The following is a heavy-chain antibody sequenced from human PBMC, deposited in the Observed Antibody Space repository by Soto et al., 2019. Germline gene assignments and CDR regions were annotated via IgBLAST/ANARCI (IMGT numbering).Heavy chain of an antibody. CDR2: TYYRSRWYN. Sequence: SQTLSLTCAISGDSVSSNIAAWNWIRQSPSRGLEWLGRTYYRSRWYNDYAVSVKSRITVNPDTSKNQFSLHLNSVTPEDTAVYYCAGSTSHQWYYMYVWDKGTTVTVSS. D-gene: IGHD1-7*01. CDR3: AGSTSHQWYYMYV. J-gene: IGHJ6*03. CDR1: GDSVSSNIAA. V-gene: IGHV6-1*01.